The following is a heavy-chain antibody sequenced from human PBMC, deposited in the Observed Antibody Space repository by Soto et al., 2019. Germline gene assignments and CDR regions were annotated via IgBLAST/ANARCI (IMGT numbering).Heavy chain of an antibody. V-gene: IGHV4-30-2*01. CDR1: GGSITSGGLS. J-gene: IGHJ5*02. CDR3: AGMTYTSGFRFDP. CDR2: IYQSGVT. Sequence: QLHLQESGAGLVKPSQTLSLICAVSGGSITSGGLSWSWIRQTPGKGLEWIGFIYQSGVTSYNPSLKSRVTISLDTSENHLSLKLRSVTAADTAVYYCAGMTYTSGFRFDPWGQGTLVTVSS. D-gene: IGHD6-19*01.